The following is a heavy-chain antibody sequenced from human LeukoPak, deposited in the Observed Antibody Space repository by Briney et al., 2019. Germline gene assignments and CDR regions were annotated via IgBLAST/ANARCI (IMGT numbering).Heavy chain of an antibody. CDR2: IYYSGTT. CDR3: ARGRYLYENAFDV. Sequence: SETLSLTCTVSGGSISSGGYYWSWIRQHPGKGLEWIGYIYYSGTTYYNPSLQSRITISVDTSENQFSLNLSSVTAADTAVYYCARGRYLYENAFDVWSLGTMVTVS. D-gene: IGHD2/OR15-2a*01. J-gene: IGHJ3*01. V-gene: IGHV4-31*03. CDR1: GGSISSGGYY.